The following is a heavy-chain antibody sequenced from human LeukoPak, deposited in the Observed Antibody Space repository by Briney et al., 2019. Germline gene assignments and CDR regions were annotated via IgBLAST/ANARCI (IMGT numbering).Heavy chain of an antibody. D-gene: IGHD3-10*01. J-gene: IGHJ5*02. CDR2: INPSGGST. V-gene: IGHV1-46*01. Sequence: ASVKVSCKASGYTFTSYYMHWVRQAPGQGLEWMGIINPSGGSTGYAQKFQGRVTMTRDTSTSTAYMELRSLRSDDTAVYYCARSYYQLNWFDPWGQGTLVTGSS. CDR3: ARSYYQLNWFDP. CDR1: GYTFTSYY.